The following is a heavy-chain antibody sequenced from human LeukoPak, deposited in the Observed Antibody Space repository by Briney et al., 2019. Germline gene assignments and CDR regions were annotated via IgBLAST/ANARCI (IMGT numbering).Heavy chain of an antibody. CDR1: GFTFSNYA. Sequence: GGSLRLSCAASGFTFSNYAMTWVRQPPGKGLEWVSGIGGSGVSTWYLDSVKGRFSISRDNSTNTLYLQLNSLRAEDTAVYYCATDLLTATRTHYFAYWGQGTLVTVSS. J-gene: IGHJ4*02. V-gene: IGHV3-23*01. D-gene: IGHD1-20*01. CDR3: ATDLLTATRTHYFAY. CDR2: IGGSGVST.